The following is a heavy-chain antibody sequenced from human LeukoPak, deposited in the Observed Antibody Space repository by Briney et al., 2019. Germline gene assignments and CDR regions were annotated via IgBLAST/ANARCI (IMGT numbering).Heavy chain of an antibody. V-gene: IGHV4-39*01. Sequence: SETLSLTCTVSGGSISSSNYYWGWIRQPPGKGLEWIGSISYSGSTYYNPSLKSRDIMSVDTSKNQFSLRLSSVTAADTAVYYCVRLQAVTGNFDYWGQGALVTVSS. CDR3: VRLQAVTGNFDY. J-gene: IGHJ4*02. CDR2: ISYSGST. CDR1: GGSISSSNYY. D-gene: IGHD1-20*01.